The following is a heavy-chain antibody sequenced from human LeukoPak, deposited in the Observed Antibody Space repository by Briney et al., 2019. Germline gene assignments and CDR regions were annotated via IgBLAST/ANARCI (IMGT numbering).Heavy chain of an antibody. CDR3: ARDRIQLWSGYYFDY. CDR2: IIPIFGTA. V-gene: IGHV1-69*05. CDR1: GGTFSSYA. J-gene: IGHJ4*02. D-gene: IGHD5-18*01. Sequence: ASVKVSCKASGGTFSSYAISLVRQAPGQGLEWMGRIIPIFGTANYAQEFQGRVTITTDESTSTAYMELSSLRSEDTAVYYCARDRIQLWSGYYFDYWGQRTLVTVSS.